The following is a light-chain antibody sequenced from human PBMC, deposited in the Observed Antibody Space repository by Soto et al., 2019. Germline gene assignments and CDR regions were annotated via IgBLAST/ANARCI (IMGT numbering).Light chain of an antibody. J-gene: IGKJ1*01. V-gene: IGKV3D-20*01. CDR1: QRVSGGF. CDR3: QQYGSSPS. Sequence: ELVWTQSPGTRSLSPGERANIYGGASQRVSGGFLAWYQQKPGLAPRLILYDTSFRATGIPDRFSGSGSGTDFTLTISRLHPEDFAVYYCQQYGSSPSFGQGTKVDIK. CDR2: DTS.